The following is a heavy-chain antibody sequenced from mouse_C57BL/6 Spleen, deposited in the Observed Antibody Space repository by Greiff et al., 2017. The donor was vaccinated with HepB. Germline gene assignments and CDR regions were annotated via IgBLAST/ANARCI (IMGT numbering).Heavy chain of an antibody. V-gene: IGHV1-64*01. CDR2: IHPNSGST. D-gene: IGHD1-1*01. Sequence: QVQLKQPGAELVKPGASVKLSCKASGYTFTSYWMHWVKQRPGQGLEWIGMIHPNSGSTNYNEKFKGKSTLTVDKSSSTAYMQLSSLTSEDSAVYYCARSGITTVVATDWGQGTLVTVSA. CDR3: ARSGITTVVATD. J-gene: IGHJ3*01. CDR1: GYTFTSYW.